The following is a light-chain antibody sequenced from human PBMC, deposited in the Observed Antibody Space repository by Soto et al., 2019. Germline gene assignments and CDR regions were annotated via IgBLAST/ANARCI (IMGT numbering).Light chain of an antibody. Sequence: DIQMTQSPSTLSASVVDRVTITGRASQGIGDLLAWYQQKPGKAPKLLIQRASRLETGVPSRFSGGGSGTEFTLTISSLQPDDFATYFCQQYISFSLTFGQGTKVDI. J-gene: IGKJ1*01. V-gene: IGKV1-5*03. CDR3: QQYISFSLT. CDR2: RAS. CDR1: QGIGDL.